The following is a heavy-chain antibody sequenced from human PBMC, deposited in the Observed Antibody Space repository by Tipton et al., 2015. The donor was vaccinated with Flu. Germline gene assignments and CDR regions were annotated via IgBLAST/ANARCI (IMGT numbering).Heavy chain of an antibody. CDR1: GDSISNFY. D-gene: IGHD3-22*01. CDR2: VFHTGRT. Sequence: TLSLTCTVSGDSISNFYWSWIRQPPGKTLEWLGYVFHTGRTYYNPSLRSRITMSVDTSNNQFSLILSSVTAADTAVYYCARVAPQDSSDYDRYWGQGTLVTVSS. J-gene: IGHJ4*02. CDR3: ARVAPQDSSDYDRY. V-gene: IGHV4-59*12.